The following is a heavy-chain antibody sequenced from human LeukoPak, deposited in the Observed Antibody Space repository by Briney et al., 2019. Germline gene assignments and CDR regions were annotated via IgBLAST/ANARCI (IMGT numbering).Heavy chain of an antibody. CDR3: ARVGSGPIAY. D-gene: IGHD3-10*01. Sequence: GGSLRLSCAASGFTFSSYAMSWVRQAPGKGLEWVSYISSSGTTIYYADSVKGRFAISRDNAKNSMYLQMNSLRGEDTAVYYYARVGSGPIAYWGQGTLVTVSS. CDR1: GFTFSSYA. J-gene: IGHJ4*02. V-gene: IGHV3-48*03. CDR2: ISSSGTTI.